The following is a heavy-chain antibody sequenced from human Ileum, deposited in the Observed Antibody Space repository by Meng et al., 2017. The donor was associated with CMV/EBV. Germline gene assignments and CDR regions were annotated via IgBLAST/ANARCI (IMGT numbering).Heavy chain of an antibody. J-gene: IGHJ1*01. CDR1: GFTFSSYA. D-gene: IGHD1-14*01. Sequence: SGFTFSSYAISWVRQAPGKGLGWVSGISGSGGSTYYADSVEGRFTISRDNSKNTLYLQMNSLRAEDTAVYYCAKGGPVAPDPRYFQHWGQGTLVTVSS. CDR3: AKGGPVAPDPRYFQH. V-gene: IGHV3-23*01. CDR2: ISGSGGST.